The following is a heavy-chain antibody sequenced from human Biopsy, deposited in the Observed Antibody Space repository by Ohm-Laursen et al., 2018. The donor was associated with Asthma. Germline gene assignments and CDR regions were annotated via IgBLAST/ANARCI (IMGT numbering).Heavy chain of an antibody. Sequence: SLRLSCAASGFTFSNYVMCWVRQAPGKGLEWVSSITGSGVFTYYADSVKGRFTISRDKSDNTLYLQMNSLTAEDTAVYYCARDGPELPTELDYWGPGTLVTVSS. J-gene: IGHJ4*02. V-gene: IGHV3-23*01. CDR3: ARDGPELPTELDY. CDR2: ITGSGVFT. D-gene: IGHD1-14*01. CDR1: GFTFSNYV.